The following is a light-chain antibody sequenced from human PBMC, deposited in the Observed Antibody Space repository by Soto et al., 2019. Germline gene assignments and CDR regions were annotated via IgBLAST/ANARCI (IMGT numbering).Light chain of an antibody. CDR3: QVWDSSSGVV. CDR1: NIGSTS. CDR2: YDS. V-gene: IGLV3-21*04. J-gene: IGLJ2*01. Sequence: SYELTQPPSVSVAPGKTARITCGGNNIGSTSVHWYHQKLGQAPMLVIYYDSDRPSGIPERFSGSNSGNTATLTISRVEAGDEADYYCQVWDSSSGVVFGGGTKLTVL.